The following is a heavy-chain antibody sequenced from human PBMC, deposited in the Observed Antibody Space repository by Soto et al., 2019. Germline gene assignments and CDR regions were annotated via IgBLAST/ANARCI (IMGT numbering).Heavy chain of an antibody. Sequence: QVQLVQSGAEVKKPGASVKVSCKASGYTFTSYGISWVRQAPGQGLEWMGWISAYNGNTKYAQKLQGRVTRTTDTSTSTAYMELRSRRYDAKAVYYCARDAAIGLNDYWGQGTLVNVSS. CDR1: GYTFTSYG. CDR3: ARDAAIGLNDY. J-gene: IGHJ4*02. CDR2: ISAYNGNT. V-gene: IGHV1-18*01.